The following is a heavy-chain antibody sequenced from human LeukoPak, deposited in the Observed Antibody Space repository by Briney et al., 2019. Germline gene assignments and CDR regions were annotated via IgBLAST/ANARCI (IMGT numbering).Heavy chain of an antibody. CDR2: ISYDGSNK. Sequence: GGSLRLSCAASGFTFSSYGMHWVRQAPGKGLEWVAVISYDGSNKYYADSVKGRFTISRDNSKNTLYLQMNSLRAEDTAVYYCARGGYDSSGYYGPRIDYWGQGTLVTVSS. J-gene: IGHJ4*02. CDR3: ARGGYDSSGYYGPRIDY. CDR1: GFTFSSYG. D-gene: IGHD3-22*01. V-gene: IGHV3-30*03.